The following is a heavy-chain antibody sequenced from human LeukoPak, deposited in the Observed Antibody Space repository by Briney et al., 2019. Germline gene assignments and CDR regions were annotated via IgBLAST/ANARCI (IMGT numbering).Heavy chain of an antibody. D-gene: IGHD6-13*01. J-gene: IGHJ6*03. Sequence: ASVKVSCKASGYTFTGYYMHWVRQAPGQGLEWMGWINPNSGGTNYAQKFQGRVTMTRDTSISTAYMELSRLRSDDTAVYYCASGYSSFNYYYYMDVWGKGTTVTVSS. V-gene: IGHV1-2*02. CDR3: ASGYSSFNYYYYMDV. CDR2: INPNSGGT. CDR1: GYTFTGYY.